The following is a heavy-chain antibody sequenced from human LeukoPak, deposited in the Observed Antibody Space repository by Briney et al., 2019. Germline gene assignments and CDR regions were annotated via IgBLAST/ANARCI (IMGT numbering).Heavy chain of an antibody. Sequence: PGGSLRLSCAASGFTLSSYSMNWVRQAPGKGLEWVSSISSSSSYIYYADSVKGRFTISRDNAKNSLYLQMNSLRAEDTAVYYCARDLLLWFGELEAFDIWGQGTMATVSS. D-gene: IGHD3-10*01. V-gene: IGHV3-21*01. CDR3: ARDLLLWFGELEAFDI. J-gene: IGHJ3*02. CDR2: ISSSSSYI. CDR1: GFTLSSYS.